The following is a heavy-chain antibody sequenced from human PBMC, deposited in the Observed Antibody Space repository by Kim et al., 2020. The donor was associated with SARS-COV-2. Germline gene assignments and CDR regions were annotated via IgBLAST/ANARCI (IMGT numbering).Heavy chain of an antibody. CDR1: GFTFSSYA. CDR3: AKDLRGFGEEIYYYGMDV. D-gene: IGHD3-10*01. Sequence: GGSLRLSCAASGFTFSSYAMSWVRQAPGKGLEWVSAISGSGGSTYYADSVKGRFTISRDNSKNTLYLQMNSLRAEDTAVYYCAKDLRGFGEEIYYYGMDVWGQGTTVTVSS. V-gene: IGHV3-23*01. CDR2: ISGSGGST. J-gene: IGHJ6*02.